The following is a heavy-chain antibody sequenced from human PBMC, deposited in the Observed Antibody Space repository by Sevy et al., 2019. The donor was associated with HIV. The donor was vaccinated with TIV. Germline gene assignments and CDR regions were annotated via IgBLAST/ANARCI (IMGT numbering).Heavy chain of an antibody. CDR1: GFTFSSYG. J-gene: IGHJ6*03. V-gene: IGHV3-33*01. CDR2: IWYDGSNK. Sequence: GGSLRLSCAASGFTFSSYGMHWVRQAPGKGLEWVAVIWYDGSNKYYADSVKGRFTISGDNSKNTLYLQMNSLLAEDTAVYYCARDRGQQLGRAYYYYYYMDVWGKGTTVTVSS. D-gene: IGHD6-13*01. CDR3: ARDRGQQLGRAYYYYYYMDV.